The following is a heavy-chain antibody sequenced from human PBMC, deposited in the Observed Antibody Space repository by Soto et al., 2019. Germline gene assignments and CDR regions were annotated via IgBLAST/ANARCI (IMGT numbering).Heavy chain of an antibody. CDR3: TRPRYCSGGSCSDAFDI. Sequence: TGGSLRLSCAASGFTFSGSAMHWVRQASGKGLEWVGRIRSKANSYATAYAASVKGRFTISRDDSKNTAYLQMNSLKTEDTAVYYCTRPRYCSGGSCSDAFDIWGQGTMVTVSS. CDR2: IRSKANSYAT. CDR1: GFTFSGSA. D-gene: IGHD2-15*01. J-gene: IGHJ3*02. V-gene: IGHV3-73*01.